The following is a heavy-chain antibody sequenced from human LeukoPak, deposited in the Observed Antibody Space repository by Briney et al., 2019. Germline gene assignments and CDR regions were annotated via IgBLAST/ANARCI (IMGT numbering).Heavy chain of an antibody. Sequence: SGPTLVKPTQTLTLTCTFSGFSLSTSGVGVGWIRQPPGKALEWLALIYWDDDKRYSPSLKSRLTITKDTSKNQVVLTMTNMDPVDTATYYCAHRRTAMVKAKYYFDYWGQGTLVTVSS. CDR2: IYWDDDK. J-gene: IGHJ4*02. CDR1: GFSLSTSGVG. V-gene: IGHV2-5*02. CDR3: AHRRTAMVKAKYYFDY. D-gene: IGHD5-18*01.